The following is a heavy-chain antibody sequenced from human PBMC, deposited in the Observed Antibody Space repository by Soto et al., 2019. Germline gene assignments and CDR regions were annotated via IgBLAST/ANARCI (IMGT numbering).Heavy chain of an antibody. CDR2: ISYDGSNK. CDR3: ARDALQGFLYYYYYYGMDV. CDR1: GFTFSSYA. Sequence: GGSLRLSCAASGFTFSSYAMHWVRQAPGKGLEWVAVISYDGSNKYYADSVKGRFTISRDNSKNTLYLQMNSLRAEDTAVYYCARDALQGFLYYYYYYGMDVWGQGTTVTVSS. V-gene: IGHV3-30-3*01. J-gene: IGHJ6*02.